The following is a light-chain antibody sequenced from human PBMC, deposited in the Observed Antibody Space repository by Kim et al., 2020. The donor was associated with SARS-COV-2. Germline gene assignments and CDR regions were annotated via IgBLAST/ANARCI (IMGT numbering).Light chain of an antibody. J-gene: IGKJ1*01. Sequence: DIVMTQIPLSLPVTPGEPASISCRSSQSLLDSDDGNTYLDWYLQKPGQSPQLLIYTLSHRASGVPDRFSGSGSGTDFTLKISRVEAEDVGVYDCMQRIEFPSGWTFGQGTKVDIK. CDR2: TLS. V-gene: IGKV2-40*01. CDR1: QSLLDSDDGNTY. CDR3: MQRIEFPSGWT.